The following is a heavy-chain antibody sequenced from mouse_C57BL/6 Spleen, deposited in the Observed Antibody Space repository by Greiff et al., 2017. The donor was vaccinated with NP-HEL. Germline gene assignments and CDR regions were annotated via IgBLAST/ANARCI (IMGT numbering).Heavy chain of an antibody. CDR1: GYTFTEYT. CDR3: ARHEVYYSNYVGYAMDY. J-gene: IGHJ4*01. Sequence: QVQLQQSGAELVKPGASVKLSCKASGYTFTEYTIHWVKQRSGQGLEWIGWFYPGSGSIKYNEKFKDKATLTADKSSSTVYMELSRLTSEDSAVYFCARHEVYYSNYVGYAMDYWGQGTSVTVSS. D-gene: IGHD2-5*01. V-gene: IGHV1-62-2*01. CDR2: FYPGSGSI.